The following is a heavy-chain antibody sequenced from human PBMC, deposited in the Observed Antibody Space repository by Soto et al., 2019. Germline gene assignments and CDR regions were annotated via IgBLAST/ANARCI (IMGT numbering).Heavy chain of an antibody. CDR1: GFSFGTYA. CDR2: ISGSGGTT. CDR3: AKHRAGFGSGSDTYYFDV. D-gene: IGHD3-10*01. V-gene: IGHV3-23*01. J-gene: IGHJ4*02. Sequence: EVQLLESGGGLVQPGGSLRLSCVASGFSFGTYAMTWVRQVPGKGLEWVSTISGSGGTTYYADSVKGRFTISRDNSKNTLYLQMNSLRAEDTAVYYCAKHRAGFGSGSDTYYFDVWGQGTLVTVSS.